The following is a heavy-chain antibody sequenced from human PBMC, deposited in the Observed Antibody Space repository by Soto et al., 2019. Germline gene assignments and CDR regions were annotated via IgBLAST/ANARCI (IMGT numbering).Heavy chain of an antibody. D-gene: IGHD3-10*01. V-gene: IGHV4-59*08. CDR3: ARQGFGQLHGLVDV. CDR2: IHHSGST. J-gene: IGHJ6*02. CDR1: GGSITSHY. Sequence: QVQLQESGPGLVKPSETLSLTCSVSGGSITSHYCSWFRQPPGKGLEWIGYIHHSGSTSYNPSLKSRVTMSVDTSKKHFSLKVNSVTAADTALYYCARQGFGQLHGLVDVWGPGTTVTVSS.